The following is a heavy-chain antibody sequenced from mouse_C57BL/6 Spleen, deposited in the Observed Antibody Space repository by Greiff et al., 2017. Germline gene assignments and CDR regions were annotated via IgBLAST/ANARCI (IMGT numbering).Heavy chain of an antibody. CDR2: IRSKSSNYAT. CDR1: GFTFNTYA. J-gene: IGHJ2*01. CDR3: VREGLSYGSSYFDY. V-gene: IGHV10-3*01. Sequence: EVQLVESGGGLVQPKGSLKLSCAASGFTFNTYAMHWVRQAPGKGLEWVARIRSKSSNYATYYADSVKDRFTISRDDSQSMLYLQMNNLKTEDTAMYYCVREGLSYGSSYFDYWGQGTTLTVSS. D-gene: IGHD1-1*01.